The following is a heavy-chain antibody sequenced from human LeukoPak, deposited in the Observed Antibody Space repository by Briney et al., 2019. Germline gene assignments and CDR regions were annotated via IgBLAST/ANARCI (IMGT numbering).Heavy chain of an antibody. V-gene: IGHV3-49*04. CDR1: GFTFGDYA. D-gene: IGHD3-3*01. J-gene: IGHJ5*02. CDR3: TRVITIA. Sequence: GGSLRLSCTASGFTFGDYAMSWVRQAPGKGLEWVGFIRSKAYGGTTEYAASVKGRFTISRDDSISIAYLQMNSLKTEDTAVYYCTRVITIAWGQGTLVTVSS. CDR2: IRSKAYGGTT.